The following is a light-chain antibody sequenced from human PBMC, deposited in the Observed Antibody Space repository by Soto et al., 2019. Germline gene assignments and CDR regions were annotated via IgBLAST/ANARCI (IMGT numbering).Light chain of an antibody. CDR2: GAS. Sequence: VLTQSPGTLSLSPGERATLSCRARQSVSSTSLAWYPPKPGQAPRLLIDGASSRATGIPDRFSGSGSGTDFTLTSSRLEPEDLAVYYRQHYGSSPRTFGQGTKVEIK. J-gene: IGKJ1*01. V-gene: IGKV3-20*01. CDR3: QHYGSSPRT. CDR1: QSVSSTS.